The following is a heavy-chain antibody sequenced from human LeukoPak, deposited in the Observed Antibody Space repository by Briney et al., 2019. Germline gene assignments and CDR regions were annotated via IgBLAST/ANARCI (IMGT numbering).Heavy chain of an antibody. CDR2: INTNTGNP. CDR3: ARGREIAARLGTGYYYYYYYMDV. Sequence: GASVKVSCKASGYTFTSYAMNWVRQAPGQGLEWMGWINTNTGNPTYAQGFTGRFVFSLDTSVSTAYLQISSLKAEDTAVYYCARGREIAARLGTGYYYYYYYMDVWGKGTTVTVSS. CDR1: GYTFTSYA. D-gene: IGHD6-6*01. J-gene: IGHJ6*03. V-gene: IGHV7-4-1*02.